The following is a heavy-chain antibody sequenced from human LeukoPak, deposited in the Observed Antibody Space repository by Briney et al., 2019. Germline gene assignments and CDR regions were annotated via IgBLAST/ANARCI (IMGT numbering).Heavy chain of an antibody. D-gene: IGHD6-19*01. CDR3: ARLRVAVIDY. CDR2: IHYSGST. J-gene: IGHJ4*02. Sequence: PSETLSLTCTVSGGSISSSSYYWGWIRQPPGKGLEWIGSIHYSGSTYYNPSLKSRVTISVDTSKNQFSLKLSSVTAADTAVYYCARLRVAVIDYWGQGTLVTVSS. V-gene: IGHV4-39*01. CDR1: GGSISSSSYY.